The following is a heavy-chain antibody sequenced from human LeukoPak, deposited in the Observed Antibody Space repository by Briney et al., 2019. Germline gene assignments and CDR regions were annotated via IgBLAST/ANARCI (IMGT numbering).Heavy chain of an antibody. CDR2: ITTGDGNT. CDR1: GFTFSSYT. Sequence: PGGSLRLSCTASGFTFSSYTMTWVRQAPGKGLKWVSTITTGDGNTYYADSVKGRFTISRDNSKNTLYLQMNSLRAEDTAVYSCAKDQYYDSSGYYHDWGQGTLVTASS. V-gene: IGHV3-23*01. J-gene: IGHJ4*02. D-gene: IGHD3-22*01. CDR3: AKDQYYDSSGYYHD.